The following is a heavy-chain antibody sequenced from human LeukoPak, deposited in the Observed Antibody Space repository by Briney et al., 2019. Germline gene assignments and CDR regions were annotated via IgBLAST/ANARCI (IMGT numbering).Heavy chain of an antibody. V-gene: IGHV3-15*01. CDR1: GFRFANAW. CDR2: IKSKGDGETT. J-gene: IGHJ4*02. Sequence: PGGSLRLSCAASGFRFANAWMSWVRQAPGTGLVWVGRIKSKGDGETTDYADPMKGRFTISRDDSKATLYLHMNSLKTEDTAVYYCTTDLGLTMIRGVIVSCGQGTLVPVSS. CDR3: TTDLGLTMIRGVIVS. D-gene: IGHD3-10*01.